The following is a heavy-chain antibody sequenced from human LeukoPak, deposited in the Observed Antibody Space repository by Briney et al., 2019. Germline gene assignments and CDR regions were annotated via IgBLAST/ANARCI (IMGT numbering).Heavy chain of an antibody. Sequence: ASVKVSCKASEYTFTGYYMQWVRQAPGQGLEWMGWINPNSGGTNYAQKFQGRVTMTRDTSISTAYMGLSRLRSDDTAVYYCARDRSGTGLFDYWGQGTLVTVSS. D-gene: IGHD1-7*01. J-gene: IGHJ4*02. CDR2: INPNSGGT. V-gene: IGHV1-2*02. CDR3: ARDRSGTGLFDY. CDR1: EYTFTGYY.